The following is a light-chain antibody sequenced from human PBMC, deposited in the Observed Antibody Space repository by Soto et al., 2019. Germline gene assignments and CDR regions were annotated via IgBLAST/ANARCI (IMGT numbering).Light chain of an antibody. J-gene: IGKJ3*01. Sequence: DIQMTQSPSSLSASVGDRVTIACRASQSISSYLNWYQQKPGKAPKLLIYAASSLRSGVPSRFSGSGSGTDFTLTISSLQPEDFATYYCQKCNSAPFTFGPGTKVDIK. CDR1: QSISSY. CDR2: AAS. V-gene: IGKV1-39*01. CDR3: QKCNSAPFT.